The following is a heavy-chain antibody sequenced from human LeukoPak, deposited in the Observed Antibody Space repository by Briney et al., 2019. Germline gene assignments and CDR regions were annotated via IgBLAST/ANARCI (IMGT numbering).Heavy chain of an antibody. CDR3: ARGPRNWGFDY. CDR1: TYTFTSYD. J-gene: IGHJ4*02. D-gene: IGHD7-27*01. V-gene: IGHV1-8*01. Sequence: ASVKXSCKASTYTFTSYDINWVRQATGQGLEGMGWMNPVSGKTGYAQNFQGRFTITRDTAISTDYMELSSLRSEDTAVYYCARGPRNWGFDYWGQGTLVTVSS. CDR2: MNPVSGKT.